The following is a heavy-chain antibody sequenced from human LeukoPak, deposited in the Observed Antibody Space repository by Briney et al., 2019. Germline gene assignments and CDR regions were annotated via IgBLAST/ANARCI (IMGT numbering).Heavy chain of an antibody. CDR1: GGSLNDTIHY. V-gene: IGHV4-39*07. J-gene: IGHJ4*02. D-gene: IGHD3-9*01. CDR3: ARGIYDTLTGPVGF. CDR2: IYYFGAT. Sequence: SETLSLTCSVSGGSLNDTIHYWGWIRQTPGKGLEWIGSIYYFGATYYNPSLKSRVTMSVDTSKNHFSLKLSSVTAADTAVYYCARGIYDTLTGPVGFWGQGTLVTVSS.